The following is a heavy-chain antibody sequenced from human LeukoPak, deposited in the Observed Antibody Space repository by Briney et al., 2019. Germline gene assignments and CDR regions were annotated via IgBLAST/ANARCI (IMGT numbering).Heavy chain of an antibody. J-gene: IGHJ1*01. D-gene: IGHD4-17*01. Sequence: GGSLRLSCAASGFSFSTYRMGCVRHAPGKGLEWVSSITGIGDTTYYADPVQGRFTISRDNSKNTLYLQMNSLRAEDTAVYYCAKESDGDHGEQYF. V-gene: IGHV3-23*01. CDR3: AKESDGDHGEQYF. CDR2: ITGIGDTT. CDR1: GFSFSTYR.